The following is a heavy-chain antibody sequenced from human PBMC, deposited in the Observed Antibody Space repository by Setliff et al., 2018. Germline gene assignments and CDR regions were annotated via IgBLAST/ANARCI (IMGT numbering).Heavy chain of an antibody. CDR2: INTNTGNP. J-gene: IGHJ6*03. Sequence: GASVKVSCKASGYTFSSYAMNWVRQAPGQGLEWMGWINTNTGNPTYAQGFTGRFVFSLDTSVSTTYLQISSLKAEDTAVYYCARGEYTSLPSGVYYHMDVWGQGTTVTVSS. CDR3: ARGEYTSLPSGVYYHMDV. D-gene: IGHD6-6*01. CDR1: GYTFSSYA. V-gene: IGHV7-4-1*02.